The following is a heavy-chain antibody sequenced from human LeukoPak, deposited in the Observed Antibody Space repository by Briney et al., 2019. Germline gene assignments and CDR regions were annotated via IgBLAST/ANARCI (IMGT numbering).Heavy chain of an antibody. J-gene: IGHJ4*01. D-gene: IGHD2-2*01. CDR2: ISAYNGNT. V-gene: IGHV1-18*04. CDR1: GYTFTSYG. Sequence: ASVKVSCKASGYTFTSYGISWVRQAPGQGLEWMGWISAYNGNTNYAQKLQGRVTMTTDTSTSTAYMELRSLRSDDTAVYYCALTKDIVVVPAAQFDYWGKEPWSPSPQ. CDR3: ALTKDIVVVPAAQFDY.